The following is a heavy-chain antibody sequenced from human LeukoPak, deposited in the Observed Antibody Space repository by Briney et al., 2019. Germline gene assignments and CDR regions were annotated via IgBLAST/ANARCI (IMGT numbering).Heavy chain of an antibody. CDR2: ISWNSGSI. J-gene: IGHJ6*02. CDR3: AKSLTGYYYYGMDV. Sequence: PGGSLRLSCAASGFTFDDYAMHWVRQAPGKGLEWVSGISWNSGSIGYADSVKGRFTISRDNAKNSLYLQMNSLRAEDTALYYCAKSLTGYYYYGMDVWGQGTTVTVSS. CDR1: GFTFDDYA. V-gene: IGHV3-9*01. D-gene: IGHD3-9*01.